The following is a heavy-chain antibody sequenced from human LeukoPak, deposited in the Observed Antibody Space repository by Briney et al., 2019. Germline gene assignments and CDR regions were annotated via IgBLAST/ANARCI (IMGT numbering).Heavy chain of an antibody. Sequence: ASVKVSCKASGYTFTGYYMHWVRQAPGQGLEWMGWINPNSGGTNYAQKFQGRVTMTRDTSISTAYMELSRLRSDDTAVYYCAREGVEMATTNWFDPWGQGTLVTVSS. J-gene: IGHJ5*02. CDR1: GYTFTGYY. CDR3: AREGVEMATTNWFDP. D-gene: IGHD5-24*01. CDR2: INPNSGGT. V-gene: IGHV1-2*02.